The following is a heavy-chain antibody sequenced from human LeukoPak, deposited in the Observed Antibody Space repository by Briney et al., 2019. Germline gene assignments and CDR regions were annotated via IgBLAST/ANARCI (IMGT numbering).Heavy chain of an antibody. CDR3: AKDAQRGFDYSNSLEY. CDR2: IWQDGSSK. J-gene: IGHJ4*02. D-gene: IGHD4-11*01. V-gene: IGHV3-33*06. CDR1: GFIFSHYG. Sequence: PGGSLRLSCAASGFIFSHYGMHWVRQAPGKGLEWVAVIWQDGSSKYYADSVKGRFIISRDNSENTVYLQMNSLRAEDTAVYYCAKDAQRGFDYSNSLEYWGQGDLVTVSS.